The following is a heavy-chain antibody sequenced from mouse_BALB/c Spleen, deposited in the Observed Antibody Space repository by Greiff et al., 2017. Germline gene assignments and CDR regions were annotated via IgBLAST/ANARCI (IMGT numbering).Heavy chain of an antibody. CDR3: NAPTVGD. V-gene: IGHV14-4*02. J-gene: IGHJ3*01. Sequence: EVQLQQSGAELVRSGASVKLSCTASGFNIKDYYMHWVKQRPEQGLEWIGWIDPENGDTEYAPKFQGKATMTADTSSNTAYLQLSSLTSEDTAVYYCNAPTVGDWGQGTLVTVSA. CDR1: GFNIKDYY. D-gene: IGHD1-1*01. CDR2: IDPENGDT.